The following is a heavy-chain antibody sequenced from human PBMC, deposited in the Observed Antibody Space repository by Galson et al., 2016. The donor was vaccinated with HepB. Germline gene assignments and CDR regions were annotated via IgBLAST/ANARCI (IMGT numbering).Heavy chain of an antibody. CDR1: GFTFSDSD. Sequence: SLRLSCAASGFTFSDSDIHWVRQASGKGLEGVGRITHRGDNHATTYAASVKGRFTISRDDSRNTASLQMNSLKTEDTAVYYCAAHRRDVAADGGNYYYGMDVWGQGTTVTVSS. J-gene: IGHJ6*02. V-gene: IGHV3-73*01. CDR3: AAHRRDVAADGGNYYYGMDV. CDR2: ITHRGDNHAT. D-gene: IGHD5-24*01.